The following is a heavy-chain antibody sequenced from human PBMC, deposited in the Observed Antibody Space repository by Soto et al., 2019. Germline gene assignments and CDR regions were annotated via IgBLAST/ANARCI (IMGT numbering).Heavy chain of an antibody. CDR1: GFTFSSYS. J-gene: IGHJ6*02. CDR2: ISSSSSYI. D-gene: IGHD6-19*01. Sequence: PGGSLRLSCAASGFTFSSYSMNWVRQAPGKGLEWVSSISSSSSYIYYADSVKGRFTISRDNAKNSLYLQMNSLRAEDTAVYYCARANSVAGTSGYYYGMDVWGQGTTVTVSS. CDR3: ARANSVAGTSGYYYGMDV. V-gene: IGHV3-21*01.